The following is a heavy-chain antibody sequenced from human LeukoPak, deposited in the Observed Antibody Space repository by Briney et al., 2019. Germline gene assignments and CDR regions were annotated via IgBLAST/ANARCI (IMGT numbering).Heavy chain of an antibody. D-gene: IGHD3-3*01. V-gene: IGHV4-31*03. CDR2: IYYSGST. Sequence: PSETLSLTCTVSGGSISSGGYYWSWIRQHPGKGLEWIGYIYYSGSTYYNPSLKSRVTISVDTSKNQFSLKLSSVTAADTAVYYCARGGRPSYYDFWSGYQRGGTGGLRTRFDYWGQGTLVTVSS. CDR1: GGSISSGGYY. J-gene: IGHJ4*02. CDR3: ARGGRPSYYDFWSGYQRGGTGGLRTRFDY.